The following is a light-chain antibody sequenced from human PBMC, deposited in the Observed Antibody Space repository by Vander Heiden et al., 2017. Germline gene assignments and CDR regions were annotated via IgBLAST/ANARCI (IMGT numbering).Light chain of an antibody. CDR3: WLEGSSPWT. J-gene: IGKJ1*01. V-gene: IGKV3-20*01. Sequence: SQSVSSSYLAWYQQKPGQAPRLLIYGVSSTSTAIPDTFSGSRSARDFTLTITRREPEDFAVYYCWLEGSSPWTFGQGTKVEIK. CDR2: GVS. CDR1: QSVSSSY.